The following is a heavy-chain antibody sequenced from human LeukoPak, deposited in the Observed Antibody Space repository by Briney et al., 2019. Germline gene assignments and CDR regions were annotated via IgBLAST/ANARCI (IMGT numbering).Heavy chain of an antibody. V-gene: IGHV4-59*01. CDR1: GGSISSYY. CDR3: ASSKSSDYYYYYMDV. J-gene: IGHJ6*03. Sequence: SETLSLTCTVSGGSISSYYWSWIRQPPGKGLEWIGYIYYSGSTNYNPSLKSRVTISVDTSKNQFSLKLSSVTAADTAVYYCASSKSSDYYYYYMDVWGKGTTVTVSS. CDR2: IYYSGST.